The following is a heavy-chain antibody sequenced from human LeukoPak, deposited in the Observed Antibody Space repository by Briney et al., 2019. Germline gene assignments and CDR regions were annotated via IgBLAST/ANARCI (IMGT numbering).Heavy chain of an antibody. D-gene: IGHD4-23*01. J-gene: IGHJ3*02. V-gene: IGHV3-74*01. CDR3: ARVRSVGGNPHAFNI. Sequence: GGSLRLSCAASGFTFSTYWMHWVRQAPGKGLVWVSRINPDGSTASYAGSVEGRFTISRDNAKNSLYLQMNSLRVEDTALYYCARVRSVGGNPHAFNIWGQGTMVTVSS. CDR1: GFTFSTYW. CDR2: INPDGSTA.